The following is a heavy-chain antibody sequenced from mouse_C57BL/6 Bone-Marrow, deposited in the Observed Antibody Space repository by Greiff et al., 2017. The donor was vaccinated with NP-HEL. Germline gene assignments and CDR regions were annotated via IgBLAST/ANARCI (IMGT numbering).Heavy chain of an antibody. V-gene: IGHV2-2*01. CDR2: IWSGGST. CDR1: GFSLTSYG. J-gene: IGHJ3*01. CDR3: ARTELLAFAY. Sequence: VKLVESGPGLVQPSQSLSITCTVSGFSLTSYGVHWVRQSPGKGLEWLGVIWSGGSTDYNAAFISRLSISKDNSKSQVFFKMNSLQADDTAIHYCARTELLAFAYWGQGTLVTVSA.